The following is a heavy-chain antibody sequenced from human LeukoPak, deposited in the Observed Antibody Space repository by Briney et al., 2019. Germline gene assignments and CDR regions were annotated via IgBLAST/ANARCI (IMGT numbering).Heavy chain of an antibody. V-gene: IGHV1-18*04. D-gene: IGHD3-9*01. Sequence: ASVKVSCKASGYTFTGYYMHWVRQAPGQGLEWMGWINAGNGNTKYSQKFQGRVTMTTDTSTSTAYMELRSLRSDDTAVYYCARYNDILTGHDYWGQGTLVTVSS. J-gene: IGHJ4*02. CDR2: INAGNGNT. CDR1: GYTFTGYY. CDR3: ARYNDILTGHDY.